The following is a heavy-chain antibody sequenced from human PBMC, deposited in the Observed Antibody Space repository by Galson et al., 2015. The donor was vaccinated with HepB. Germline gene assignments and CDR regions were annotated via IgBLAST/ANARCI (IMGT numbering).Heavy chain of an antibody. CDR2: ISAYNGNT. J-gene: IGHJ6*03. CDR3: ARARSSSSPRVYYYYMDV. D-gene: IGHD6-6*01. Sequence: SVKVSCKASGYTFTSYGISWVRQAPGQGLEWMGWISAYNGNTNYAQKLQGRVTMTTDTSTSTAYMELRSLRSDDTAVYYCARARSSSSPRVYYYYMDVWGKGTTVTVSS. V-gene: IGHV1-18*01. CDR1: GYTFTSYG.